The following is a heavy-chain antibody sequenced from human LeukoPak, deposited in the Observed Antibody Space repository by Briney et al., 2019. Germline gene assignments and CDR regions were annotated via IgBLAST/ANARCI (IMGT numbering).Heavy chain of an antibody. V-gene: IGHV3-23*01. Sequence: PGGSLRLSCAASGFTFSSYAMSWVRQAPGKGLEWVSAISGSGGSTYYADSVKGRIAISRDNTKNTLYLQMNSLRAEDTAVYYCAKELISGRPYYFGYWGQGTLDTVSS. CDR3: AKELISGRPYYFGY. CDR2: ISGSGGST. J-gene: IGHJ4*02. D-gene: IGHD3-10*01. CDR1: GFTFSSYA.